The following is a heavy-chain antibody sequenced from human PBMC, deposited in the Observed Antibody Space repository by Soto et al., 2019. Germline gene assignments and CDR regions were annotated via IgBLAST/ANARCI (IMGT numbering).Heavy chain of an antibody. V-gene: IGHV3-21*01. D-gene: IGHD2-2*01. Sequence: GGSLRLSCAASGFTFSSYSMNWVRQAPGKGLEWVSSISSSSSYIYYADSVKGRFTISRDNAKNSLYLQMNSLRAEDTAVYYCARDYIVVVPAAMVNWFDPWGRGTLVTVSS. CDR1: GFTFSSYS. CDR2: ISSSSSYI. J-gene: IGHJ5*02. CDR3: ARDYIVVVPAAMVNWFDP.